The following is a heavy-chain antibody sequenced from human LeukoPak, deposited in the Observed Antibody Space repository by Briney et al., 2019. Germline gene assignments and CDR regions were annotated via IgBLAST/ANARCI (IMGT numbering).Heavy chain of an antibody. CDR2: IYPSGNT. CDR1: GGSISSYY. J-gene: IGHJ4*02. CDR3: ARGLNRNDYGDYGY. Sequence: SETLSLTCTVSGGSISSYYWSWIRQPAGKGLEWIGRIYPSGNTNYNPSLKSRVTMSVDTSKNQFSLKLTSVTAADTAVYYCARGLNRNDYGDYGYWGQGTLVTVSS. D-gene: IGHD4-17*01. V-gene: IGHV4-4*07.